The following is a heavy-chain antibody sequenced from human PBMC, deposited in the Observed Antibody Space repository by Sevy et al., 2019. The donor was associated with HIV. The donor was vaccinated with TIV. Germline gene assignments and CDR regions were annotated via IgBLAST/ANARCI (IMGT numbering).Heavy chain of an antibody. J-gene: IGHJ5*02. Sequence: GGSLRLSCAASGFTFSSYWMHWVRQAPGKGLVWVSRIKTGGSDTSYADSVKGRFTIPRDNTKNTLYLQMNSLRAEDTAVYYCARRPTDQSGSYWFDPWGQGTLVTVSS. CDR2: IKTGGSDT. CDR1: GFTFSSYW. D-gene: IGHD1-26*01. CDR3: ARRPTDQSGSYWFDP. V-gene: IGHV3-74*01.